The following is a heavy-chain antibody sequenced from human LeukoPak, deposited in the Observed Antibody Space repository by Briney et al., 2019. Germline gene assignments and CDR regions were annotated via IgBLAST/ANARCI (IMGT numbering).Heavy chain of an antibody. CDR2: ISYSGSP. CDR3: ARDLVDTSGYFYGFDP. V-gene: IGHV4-30-4*01. Sequence: SETLSLTCTVSGGSISSYYWSWIRQTPGKGLEWIGYISYSGSPYYNPSLKSRLTISVDTSKNQFSLRLSSVTAADTAMYYCARDLVDTSGYFYGFDPWGQGTLVTVSS. CDR1: GGSISSYY. J-gene: IGHJ5*02. D-gene: IGHD3-22*01.